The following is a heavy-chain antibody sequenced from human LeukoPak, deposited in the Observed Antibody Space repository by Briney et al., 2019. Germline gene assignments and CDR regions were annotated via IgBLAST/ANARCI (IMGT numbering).Heavy chain of an antibody. CDR3: ARSGGGYDFWSGYPYYFDY. V-gene: IGHV1-69*01. D-gene: IGHD3-3*01. CDR1: GGTFSSYA. J-gene: IGHJ4*02. Sequence: GSSVKVSCKASGGTFSSYATSWVRQAPGQGLEWMGGIIPIFGTAGYAQKFQGRVTITADESTSTAYMELSSLRSEDTAVYYCARSGGGYDFWSGYPYYFDYWGQGTLVTVSS. CDR2: IIPIFGTA.